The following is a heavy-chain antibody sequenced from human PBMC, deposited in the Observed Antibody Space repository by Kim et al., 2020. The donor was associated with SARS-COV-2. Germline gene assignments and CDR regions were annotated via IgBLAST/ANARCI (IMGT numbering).Heavy chain of an antibody. V-gene: IGHV3-11*04. CDR1: GFSFSDYY. D-gene: IGHD3-10*01. Sequence: GGSLRLSCAASGFSFSDYYMSWIRQSPGKGLEWVSYISSGGTTIYYSDSVKGRFTISRDTAKSSLYLEMSNLRAEDTAVYYCARRSGFGVDSWGQGTLVTVSS. J-gene: IGHJ4*02. CDR3: ARRSGFGVDS. CDR2: ISSGGTTI.